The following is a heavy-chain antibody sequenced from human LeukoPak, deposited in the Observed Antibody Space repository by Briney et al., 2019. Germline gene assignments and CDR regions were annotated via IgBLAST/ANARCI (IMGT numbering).Heavy chain of an antibody. V-gene: IGHV4-59*01. Sequence: PSETLSLTCTVSGGSISTYYWSWIRQPPGKGLDWIGSFYYTGSTNYNPSLRSRVTISLDTSKNQISLRLSSVTAADTAVYYCAMYDSFFDYCGQGTLVTVSS. D-gene: IGHD1-1*01. CDR3: AMYDSFFDY. CDR2: FYYTGST. J-gene: IGHJ4*02. CDR1: GGSISTYY.